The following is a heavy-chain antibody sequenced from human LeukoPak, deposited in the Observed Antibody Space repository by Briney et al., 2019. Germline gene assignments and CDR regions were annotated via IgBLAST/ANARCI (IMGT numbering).Heavy chain of an antibody. CDR1: GFTFSSYS. CDR2: ISGSSRPI. D-gene: IGHD3-10*01. Sequence: GGSLRLSCAASGFTFSSYSMNWVRQAPGRGLEWVSYISGSSRPIYYADSVKGRFTISRDNAKNSLYLQMNSLRAEDTAVYYCARKENVYYYFDYWGQGTLVTVSS. CDR3: ARKENVYYYFDY. J-gene: IGHJ4*02. V-gene: IGHV3-48*01.